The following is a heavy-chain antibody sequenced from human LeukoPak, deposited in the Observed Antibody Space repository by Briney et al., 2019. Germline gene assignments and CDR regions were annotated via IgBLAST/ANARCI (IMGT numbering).Heavy chain of an antibody. CDR2: IYYSGST. CDR1: GGSISSYY. CDR3: ASSPPTTYYDYVWGSYPSSYYFDY. Sequence: SGPTLVKPSETLSLTCTVSGGSISSYYWSWIRQPPGKGLEWIGYIYYSGSTNYNPSLKSRVTISVDTSKNQFSLKLSSVTAADTAVYYCASSPPTTYYDYVWGSYPSSYYFDYWGQGTLVIVSS. D-gene: IGHD3-16*02. J-gene: IGHJ4*02. V-gene: IGHV4-59*01.